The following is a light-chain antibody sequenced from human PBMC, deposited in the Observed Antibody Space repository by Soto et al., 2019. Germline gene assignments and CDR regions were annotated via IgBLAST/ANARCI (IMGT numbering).Light chain of an antibody. CDR1: SSDVGSYNY. J-gene: IGLJ1*01. V-gene: IGLV2-11*01. Sequence: QSALTQPRSASGSPGQSVTVSCTGTSSDVGSYNYVSWYQQHPAKAPKRLIYDVYKRPSGVPDRFSGSKSGNTASLTISGLRAEDEADYYCCSYAGSYTYVFGTGTKLTVL. CDR2: DVY. CDR3: CSYAGSYTYV.